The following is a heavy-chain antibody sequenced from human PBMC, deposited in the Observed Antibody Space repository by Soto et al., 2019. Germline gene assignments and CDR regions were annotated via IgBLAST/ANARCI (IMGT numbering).Heavy chain of an antibody. Sequence: EVQLVQSGAEVKKPGESLKISCKGSGYSFTSYWIGWVRQMLGKGLEWMGIIYPGDSDTRYSPSFQGQVTISADKSISTAYLQWSSLKASDTAMYYCARRGSGYYDSSGSRNWFDPWGQGTLVTVSS. CDR1: GYSFTSYW. J-gene: IGHJ5*02. CDR3: ARRGSGYYDSSGSRNWFDP. D-gene: IGHD3-22*01. V-gene: IGHV5-51*01. CDR2: IYPGDSDT.